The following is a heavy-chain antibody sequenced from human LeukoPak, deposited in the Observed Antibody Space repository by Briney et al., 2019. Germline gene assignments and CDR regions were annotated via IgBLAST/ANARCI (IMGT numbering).Heavy chain of an antibody. J-gene: IGHJ4*02. Sequence: KPSETLSLTCTVSGGSISSYYWSWIRQPPGKGLEWIGYIYHSGSTYYNPSLKSRVTISVDRSKNQFSLKLSSVTAADTAVYYCARGTVTTVVYYFDYWGQGTLVTVSS. D-gene: IGHD4-11*01. CDR3: ARGTVTTVVYYFDY. CDR2: IYHSGST. V-gene: IGHV4-59*12. CDR1: GGSISSYY.